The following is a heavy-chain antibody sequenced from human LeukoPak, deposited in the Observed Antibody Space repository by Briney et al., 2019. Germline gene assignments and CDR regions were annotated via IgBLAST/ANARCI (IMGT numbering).Heavy chain of an antibody. J-gene: IGHJ4*02. CDR2: IYYSGST. D-gene: IGHD6-6*01. CDR3: ARGVPSSSSPRLDY. CDR1: GGSISSSSYY. Sequence: NPSETLSLTCTVSGGSISSSSYYWGWIRQPPGKGLEWIGSIYYSGSTYYNPSLKSRVTISVDTSKNQFSLKLSSVTAADTAVYYCARGVPSSSSPRLDYRGQGTLVTVSS. V-gene: IGHV4-39*01.